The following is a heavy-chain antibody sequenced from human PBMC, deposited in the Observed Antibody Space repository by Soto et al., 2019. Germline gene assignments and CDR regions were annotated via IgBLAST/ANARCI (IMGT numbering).Heavy chain of an antibody. D-gene: IGHD6-6*01. CDR1: GYTFTSYG. J-gene: IGHJ2*01. CDR3: ARLGAARSPYWYFDL. CDR2: ISAYNGNT. Sequence: ASVKVSCKASGYTFTSYGISWVRQAPGQGLEWMGWISAYNGNTNYAQKLQGRVTMTTDTSTSTAYMELRSLRSDDTAVYYCARLGAARSPYWYFDLWGRGTLVTVSS. V-gene: IGHV1-18*01.